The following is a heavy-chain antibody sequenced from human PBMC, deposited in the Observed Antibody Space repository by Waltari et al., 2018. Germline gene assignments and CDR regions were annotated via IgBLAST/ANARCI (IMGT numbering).Heavy chain of an antibody. Sequence: QVQLVQSGAEVKKPGSSVTVSCKASGGTFSSYAISWGRQAPGQGLEWMGGIIPIFGKANYAQKLQGRVTITTDETTSTSYMELSSLRSEDTAVYYCARDTGLGSSGWYVGFDYWGQGTLVTVSS. CDR1: GGTFSSYA. D-gene: IGHD6-19*01. CDR3: ARDTGLGSSGWYVGFDY. CDR2: IIPIFGKA. V-gene: IGHV1-69*05. J-gene: IGHJ4*02.